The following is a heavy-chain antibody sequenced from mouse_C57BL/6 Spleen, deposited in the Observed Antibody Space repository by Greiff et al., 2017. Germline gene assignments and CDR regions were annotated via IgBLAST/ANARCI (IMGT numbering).Heavy chain of an antibody. CDR1: GYTFTSSW. D-gene: IGHD2-4*01. CDR3: ARGKIYYDL. J-gene: IGHJ2*01. CDR2: IDPSDSYT. Sequence: QVPLQQSGAELVRPGTSVKLSCKASGYTFTSSWMHWVKQRPGPGLAWIGVIDPSDSYTNYNPKFKGKATLTVDTSSSTAYMQRSILTTEDSAVYYCARGKIYYDLGGQGTTLTVSS. V-gene: IGHV1-59*01.